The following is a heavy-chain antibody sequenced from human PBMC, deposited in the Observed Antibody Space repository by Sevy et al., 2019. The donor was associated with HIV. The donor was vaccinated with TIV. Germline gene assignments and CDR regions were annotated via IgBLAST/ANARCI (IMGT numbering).Heavy chain of an antibody. CDR2: IYYSGST. J-gene: IGHJ4*02. D-gene: IGHD3-10*01. CDR3: ARGGGYYISGSL. CDR1: GGSISNSY. Sequence: SETLSLTCTVSGGSISNSYWSWIRQPPGQGLEWIGYIYYSGSTNYNPSLKSRVTMSIDTSKNQFSLNLSSVTAADTAVYYCARGGGYYISGSLWGQGTLVTVSS. V-gene: IGHV4-59*01.